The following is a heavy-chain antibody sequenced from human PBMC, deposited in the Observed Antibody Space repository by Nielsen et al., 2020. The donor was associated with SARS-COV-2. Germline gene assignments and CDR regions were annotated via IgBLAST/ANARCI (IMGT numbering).Heavy chain of an antibody. CDR3: ARLDAKYCSGDRCYSGYFDY. V-gene: IGHV1-8*01. D-gene: IGHD2-15*01. Sequence: WVRQAPGQGLEWMGWMNPNNGNTDYAQKFQGRVTMTRNTSTSTGYMELSSLRSEDTAVYYCARLDAKYCSGDRCYSGYFDYWAQGTLVTVSS. CDR2: MNPNNGNT. J-gene: IGHJ4*02.